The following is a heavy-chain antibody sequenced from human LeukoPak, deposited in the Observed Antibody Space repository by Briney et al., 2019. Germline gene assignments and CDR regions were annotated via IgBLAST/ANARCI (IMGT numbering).Heavy chain of an antibody. J-gene: IGHJ4*02. Sequence: ASVKVSCKASGYTFSTYAMHWVRQVPGQRLEWMGWINAGNGNTKYSQKFQGRVTITRDTSASTAYMELSSLRSEDTAVYYCAPDGSAAVPRVFNYGGQETRATVPS. V-gene: IGHV1-3*01. D-gene: IGHD6-25*01. CDR3: APDGSAAVPRVFNY. CDR1: GYTFSTYA. CDR2: INAGNGNT.